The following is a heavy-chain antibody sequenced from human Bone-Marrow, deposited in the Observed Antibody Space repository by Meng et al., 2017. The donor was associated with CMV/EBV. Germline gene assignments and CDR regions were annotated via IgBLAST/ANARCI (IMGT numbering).Heavy chain of an antibody. V-gene: IGHV4-34*01. J-gene: IGHJ4*02. CDR1: GGSFSGYY. CDR3: ARGGGRSRSGSYSVDY. CDR2: INHSGST. Sequence: SETLSLTCAVYGGSFSGYYWSWIRQPPGKGLEWIGEINHSGSTNYNPSLKSRVTISVDTSKNQFSLKLSSVTAADTAVYYCARGGGRSRSGSYSVDYWGQGTRVTVSS. D-gene: IGHD1-26*01.